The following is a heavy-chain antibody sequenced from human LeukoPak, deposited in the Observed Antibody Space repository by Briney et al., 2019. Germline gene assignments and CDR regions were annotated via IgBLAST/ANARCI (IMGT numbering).Heavy chain of an antibody. V-gene: IGHV4-34*01. CDR3: ARRGYYGSGSYALDY. CDR1: GGSFSGYY. Sequence: SETLSRNCAVYGGSFSGYYWNWIRQPPGKGLEWIGEINHSGNTNYNPSLKSRVTIPLDTSKNQFSLKLSSVTAADTAVYYCARRGYYGSGSYALDYWGQGTLVTVSS. CDR2: INHSGNT. D-gene: IGHD3-10*01. J-gene: IGHJ4*02.